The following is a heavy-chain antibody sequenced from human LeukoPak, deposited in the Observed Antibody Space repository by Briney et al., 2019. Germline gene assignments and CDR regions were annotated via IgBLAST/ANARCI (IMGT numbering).Heavy chain of an antibody. CDR1: GGSISSSSYY. CDR3: ARHQDPRKNGVYYGGSTDFDY. D-gene: IGHD4-23*01. CDR2: IYYSGST. Sequence: SETLSLTCTVSGGSISSSSYYWGWIRQPPGKGLEWIGSIYYSGSTYYNPSLKSRVTISVDTSKNQFSLKLSSVTAADTAVYYCARHQDPRKNGVYYGGSTDFDYWGQGTLVTVSS. J-gene: IGHJ4*02. V-gene: IGHV4-39*01.